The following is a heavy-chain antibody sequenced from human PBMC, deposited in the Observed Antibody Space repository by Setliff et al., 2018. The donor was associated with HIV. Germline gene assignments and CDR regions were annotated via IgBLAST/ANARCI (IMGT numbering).Heavy chain of an antibody. CDR3: ATITFYYDSSGSQNKKSYFFDY. J-gene: IGHJ4*02. Sequence: EASVKVSCKVSGYTLAEISMHWVRQAPGKGLEWMGGFDPEDGEKVYAQRFQGTVTMTEDTSTDTAYMELTSLTSEDTAVYYCATITFYYDSSGSQNKKSYFFDYWGQGTLGTVSS. D-gene: IGHD3-22*01. V-gene: IGHV1-24*01. CDR2: FDPEDGEK. CDR1: GYTLAEIS.